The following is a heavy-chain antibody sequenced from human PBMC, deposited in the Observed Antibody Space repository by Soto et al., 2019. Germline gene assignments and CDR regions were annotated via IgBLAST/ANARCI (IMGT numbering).Heavy chain of an antibody. J-gene: IGHJ4*02. D-gene: IGHD5-12*01. CDR1: GGSVSSGSYY. CDR3: ARGVDGYNSPLDY. V-gene: IGHV4-61*01. Sequence: PSETLSLTCTVSGGSVSSGSYYWSWIRQPPGKGLEWIGYIYYSGSTNYNPSLKSRVTISVDTSKNQFSLKLSSVTAADTAVYYCARGVDGYNSPLDYWGQGTLVTVSS. CDR2: IYYSGST.